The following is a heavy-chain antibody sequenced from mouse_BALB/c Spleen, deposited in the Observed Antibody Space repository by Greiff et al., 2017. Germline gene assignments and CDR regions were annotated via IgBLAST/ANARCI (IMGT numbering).Heavy chain of an antibody. CDR2: ISYSGST. CDR1: GYSITSDYA. J-gene: IGHJ3*01. CDR3: ASPYYYGSSSFAY. Sequence: EVNLVESGPGLVKPSQSLSLTCTVTGYSITSDYAWNWIRQFPGNKLEWMGYISYSGSTSYNPSLKSRISITRDTSKNQFFLQLNSVTTEDTATYYCASPYYYGSSSFAYWGQGTLVTVSA. D-gene: IGHD1-1*01. V-gene: IGHV3-2*02.